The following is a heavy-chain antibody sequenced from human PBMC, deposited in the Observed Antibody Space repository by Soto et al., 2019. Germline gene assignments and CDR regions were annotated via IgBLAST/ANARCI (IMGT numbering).Heavy chain of an antibody. CDR3: ARTNEERVVVPAAIDY. V-gene: IGHV3-21*01. CDR1: GFTFSSYS. J-gene: IGHJ4*02. Sequence: EVQLVESGGGLVKPRGSLRLSCAASGFTFSSYSMNWVRQAPGKGLEWVSSISSSSSYIYYADSVKGRFTISRDNAKNSLYLQMNSLRAEDTAVYYCARTNEERVVVPAAIDYWGQGTLVTVSS. CDR2: ISSSSSYI. D-gene: IGHD2-2*01.